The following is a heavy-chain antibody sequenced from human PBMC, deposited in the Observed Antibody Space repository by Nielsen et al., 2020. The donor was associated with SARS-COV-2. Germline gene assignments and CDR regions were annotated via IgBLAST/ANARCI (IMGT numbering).Heavy chain of an antibody. CDR2: ISASSANI. CDR1: GFTFNTYA. CDR3: ASDPSYASSWLHYFDF. Sequence: GESLKISCASSGFTFNTYAMNWVRQAPGKGLERVAYISASSANIHYAASVNGRFTVSRDNAKNSLYLQMNNLRDEDTAVYYCASDPSYASSWLHYFDFWGQGPLVTVSS. D-gene: IGHD5-12*01. J-gene: IGHJ4*02. V-gene: IGHV3-48*02.